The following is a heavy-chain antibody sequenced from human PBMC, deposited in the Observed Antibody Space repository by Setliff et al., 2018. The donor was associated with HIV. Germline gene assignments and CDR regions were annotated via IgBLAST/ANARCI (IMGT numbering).Heavy chain of an antibody. D-gene: IGHD6-19*01. CDR2: IYYSGST. Sequence: TLSLTCTVSGGSISSSSYYWGWIRQPPGKGLEWIGNIYYSGSTYYNPSFKSRVTISVDTSKNQFSLKLSSVTAADTAVYYCTRLRIAVAGTLYWYFDLWGRGTLVTVSS. V-gene: IGHV4-39*07. J-gene: IGHJ2*01. CDR3: TRLRIAVAGTLYWYFDL. CDR1: GGSISSSSYY.